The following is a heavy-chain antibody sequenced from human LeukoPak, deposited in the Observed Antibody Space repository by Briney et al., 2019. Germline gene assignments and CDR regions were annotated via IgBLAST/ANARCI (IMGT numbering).Heavy chain of an antibody. J-gene: IGHJ6*02. CDR1: GFTFSSYS. CDR3: ARDLTTVTDYYGMDV. Sequence: GGPLRLPCAASGFTFSSYSMNWVRQAPGKGLEWVSSISSSSSYIYYADSVKGRFTISRDNAKNSLYLQMNSLRAEDTAVYYCARDLTTVTDYYGMDVWGQGTTVTVSS. D-gene: IGHD4-17*01. CDR2: ISSSSSYI. V-gene: IGHV3-21*01.